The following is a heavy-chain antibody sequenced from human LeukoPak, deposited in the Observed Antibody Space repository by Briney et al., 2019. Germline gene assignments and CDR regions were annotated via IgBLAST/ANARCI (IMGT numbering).Heavy chain of an antibody. D-gene: IGHD5-12*01. Sequence: KISCKGSGYNFTSYWISWVRQMPGKGLEWMGGIIPIFGTANYAQKFQGRVTITADKSTSTAYMELSSLRSEDTAVYYCARMGVGWLRYNYFDYWGQGTLVTVSS. CDR1: GYNFTSYW. CDR2: IIPIFGTA. J-gene: IGHJ4*02. V-gene: IGHV1-69*06. CDR3: ARMGVGWLRYNYFDY.